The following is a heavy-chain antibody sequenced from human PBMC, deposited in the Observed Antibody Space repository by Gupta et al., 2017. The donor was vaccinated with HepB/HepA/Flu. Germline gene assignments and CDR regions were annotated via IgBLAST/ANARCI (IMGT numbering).Heavy chain of an antibody. CDR2: IYSGGTT. Sequence: EVLLVESGGGLVKPGGSLRISCAASGFTVSDNYLAWVRQAPGKGLEWVSSIYSGGTTYYADSVKGRLIISRDNSKNTLYLQMNSLRVEDTAMYYCARVVVVSGQILSFDVWGQGTLATVSS. CDR1: GFTVSDNY. D-gene: IGHD2-15*01. J-gene: IGHJ3*01. CDR3: ARVVVVSGQILSFDV. V-gene: IGHV3-66*01.